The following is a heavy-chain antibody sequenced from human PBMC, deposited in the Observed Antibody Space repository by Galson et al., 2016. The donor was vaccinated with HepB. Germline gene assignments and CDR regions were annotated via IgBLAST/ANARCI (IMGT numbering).Heavy chain of an antibody. CDR3: ARLGAPYDY. J-gene: IGHJ4*02. CDR2: LYFSGTT. V-gene: IGHV4-39*01. D-gene: IGHD1-26*01. Sequence: SETLSLTCTVSGSSISSSNYYWGWIRQPPGKGLEWVGSLYFSGTTYFNSSLKSRVSISVDTSKNQISLKLTSVTAADTSVYYCARLGAPYDYWGQGTLVTVSS. CDR1: GSSISSSNYY.